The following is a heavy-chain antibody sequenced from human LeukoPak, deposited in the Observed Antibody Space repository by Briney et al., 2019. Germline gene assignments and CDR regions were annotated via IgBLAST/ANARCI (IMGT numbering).Heavy chain of an antibody. V-gene: IGHV3-21*01. CDR3: ARGGYNTCLDY. J-gene: IGHJ4*02. CDR2: ISSSSSYI. CDR1: GFTFSSYS. Sequence: GGSLRLSCAASGFTFSSYSMSWVRQAPGKGLEWVSSISSSSSYIYYADSVKGRFTISRNNATTALYLQMNCLRGEDTAVYYRARGGYNTCLDYWGQGTPVTVSS. D-gene: IGHD5-24*01.